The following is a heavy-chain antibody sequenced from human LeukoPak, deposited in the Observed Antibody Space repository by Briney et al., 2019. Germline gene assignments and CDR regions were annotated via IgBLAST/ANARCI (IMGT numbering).Heavy chain of an antibody. CDR2: IWYDGSNK. CDR3: AKIGAPYSSSSEGGDYYFDY. V-gene: IGHV3-33*06. D-gene: IGHD6-6*01. Sequence: PGGSLRLSCAASGSTFSSYGMHWVRQAPGKGLEWVAVIWYDGSNKYYADSVKGRFTISRDNSKNTLYLQMNSLRAEDTAVYYCAKIGAPYSSSSEGGDYYFDYWGQGTLVTVSS. J-gene: IGHJ4*02. CDR1: GSTFSSYG.